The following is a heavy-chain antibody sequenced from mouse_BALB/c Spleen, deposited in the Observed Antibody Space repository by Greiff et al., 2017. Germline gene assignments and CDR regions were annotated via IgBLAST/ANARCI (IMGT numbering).Heavy chain of an antibody. CDR2: ISSGGSYT. V-gene: IGHV5-6*01. Sequence: EVQLVESGGDLVKPGGSLKLSCAASGFTFSSYGMPWVRQTPDKRLEWVATISSGGSYTYYPDSVKGRFTISRDNAKNTLYLQMSSLKSEDTAMYYCARRYFDVWGAGTTVTVSS. CDR3: ARRYFDV. CDR1: GFTFSSYG. J-gene: IGHJ1*01.